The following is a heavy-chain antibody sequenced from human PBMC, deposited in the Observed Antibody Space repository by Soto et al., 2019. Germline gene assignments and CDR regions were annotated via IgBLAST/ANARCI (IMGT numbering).Heavy chain of an antibody. V-gene: IGHV1-18*01. CDR2: ISPYNGKA. J-gene: IGHJ4*02. CDR1: GYTFTEYG. D-gene: IGHD4-17*01. CDR3: ARADYGDTKFYSFAH. Sequence: ASVKVSCKTSGYTFTEYGISWFRQAPGQGLEWMGWISPYNGKANYIQEFQDRVTITTDTSSTTVYMDLRTLKSDDTAIYFCARADYGDTKFYSFAHWAQGTLVPVSS.